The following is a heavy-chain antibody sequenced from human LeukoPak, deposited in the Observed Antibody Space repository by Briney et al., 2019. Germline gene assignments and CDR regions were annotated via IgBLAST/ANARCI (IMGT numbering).Heavy chain of an antibody. CDR3: AKNRGRDYGEDAFDI. CDR1: GFTFSSYS. J-gene: IGHJ3*02. D-gene: IGHD4-17*01. V-gene: IGHV3-21*01. Sequence: PGGSLRLSCAASGFTFSSYSMNWVRQAPGKGLEWVSSISSSSSYIYYADSVKGRFTISRDNAKNSLYLQMNSLRAEDTAVFYCAKNRGRDYGEDAFDIWGQGTLVTVSS. CDR2: ISSSSSYI.